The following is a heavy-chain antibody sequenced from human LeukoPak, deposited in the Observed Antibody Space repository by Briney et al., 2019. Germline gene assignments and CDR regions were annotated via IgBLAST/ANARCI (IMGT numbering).Heavy chain of an antibody. Sequence: GGSLRLSCAASGFTFSSYWMHWVRQAPGKGLVWVSRINSDGSSTSYADSVKGRFTISRDNAKNTLYLQMNSLRAEDTAVYYCAKVGAVAGTESVYWGQGTLVTVSS. CDR1: GFTFSSYW. CDR3: AKVGAVAGTESVY. V-gene: IGHV3-74*01. J-gene: IGHJ4*02. D-gene: IGHD6-19*01. CDR2: INSDGSST.